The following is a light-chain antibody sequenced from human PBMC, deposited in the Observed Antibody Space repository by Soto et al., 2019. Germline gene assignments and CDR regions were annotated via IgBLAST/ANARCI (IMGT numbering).Light chain of an antibody. J-gene: IGKJ5*01. CDR2: AAS. CDR1: QSVNSFY. V-gene: IGKV3-20*01. CDR3: QQYGSSPIT. Sequence: EIVLTQSPATLSLSPGERATLSCRASQSVNSFYLAWYQQRPGQAPRLLIYAASSRATGIPDRFSGSGSGTDFTLTIRRLEPEDFAVYYCQQYGSSPITFGQGTRLEIK.